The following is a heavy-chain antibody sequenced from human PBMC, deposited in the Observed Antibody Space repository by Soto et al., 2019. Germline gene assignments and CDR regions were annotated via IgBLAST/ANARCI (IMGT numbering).Heavy chain of an antibody. CDR2: ISYDGSNK. V-gene: IGHV3-30-3*01. D-gene: IGHD3-22*01. Sequence: GGSLRLSCAASGFTFSSYAMHWVRQAPGKGLEWVAVISYDGSNKYYADSVKGRFTISRDNSKNTLYLQMNSLRAEDTAVYYCARDTYYYDSSGFWFDPWGQGTLVTVSS. CDR3: ARDTYYYDSSGFWFDP. J-gene: IGHJ5*02. CDR1: GFTFSSYA.